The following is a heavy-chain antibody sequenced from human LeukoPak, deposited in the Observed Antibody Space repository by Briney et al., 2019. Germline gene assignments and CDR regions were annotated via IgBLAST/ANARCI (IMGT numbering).Heavy chain of an antibody. CDR1: GFTFDDYA. CDR3: AKDPRAVAGYYFDY. CDR2: ISWNSDNI. Sequence: PGRSLRLSCAASGFTFDDYAMHWVRQAPGKGLEWVSGISWNSDNIGYADSVKGRFTISRDNAKNSLFVQMNSLRAEDTALYFRAKDPRAVAGYYFDYWGQGILVTVSS. D-gene: IGHD6-19*01. V-gene: IGHV3-9*01. J-gene: IGHJ4*02.